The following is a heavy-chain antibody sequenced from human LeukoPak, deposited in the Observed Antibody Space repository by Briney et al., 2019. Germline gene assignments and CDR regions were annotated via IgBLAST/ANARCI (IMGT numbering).Heavy chain of an antibody. CDR3: ARFAAGGSYYYMDV. V-gene: IGHV3-48*01. CDR2: IGTSSTTI. J-gene: IGHJ6*03. D-gene: IGHD6-25*01. CDR1: GFTFSSYT. Sequence: GRSLRLSCAASGFTFSSYTMNWVRQPPGKGLEWVSNIGTSSTTIYYADSVKGRFTISRDNAKNSLYLQMNSLRADDTAVYYCARFAAGGSYYYMDVWGKGTTVTVSS.